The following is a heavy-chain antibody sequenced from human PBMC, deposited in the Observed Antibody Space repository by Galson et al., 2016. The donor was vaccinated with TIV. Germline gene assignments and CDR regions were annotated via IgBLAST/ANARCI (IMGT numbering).Heavy chain of an antibody. D-gene: IGHD3-3*01. CDR2: IYVSGSI. J-gene: IGHJ6*02. CDR1: GGSIRSYY. Sequence: ETLSLTCTVSGGSIRSYYWTWLRQPAGKGLGWIGRIYVSGSINYNPSLKRRVTISLDTSKNQFSLKLSSVTAADTAVYYCARDRPCGYDFWSGYSGNYGMDVWGQGTTVTVSS. V-gene: IGHV4-4*07. CDR3: ARDRPCGYDFWSGYSGNYGMDV.